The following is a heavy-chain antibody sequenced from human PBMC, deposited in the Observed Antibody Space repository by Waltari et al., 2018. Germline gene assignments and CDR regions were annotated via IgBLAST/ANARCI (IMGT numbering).Heavy chain of an antibody. J-gene: IGHJ4*02. D-gene: IGHD6-13*01. CDR1: GFTFTYYS. Sequence: QVQLVESGGGVVQPGRSLRISCAASGFTFTYYSMHWVRQAPGKGLEWVALISYDGNNKYYADSMTGRFTISRDNSKNTLCLQMDNLTPEDTGVYFCVRGGRLATAAPDYWGQGTLVTVSS. CDR3: VRGGRLATAAPDY. V-gene: IGHV3-30-3*01. CDR2: ISYDGNNK.